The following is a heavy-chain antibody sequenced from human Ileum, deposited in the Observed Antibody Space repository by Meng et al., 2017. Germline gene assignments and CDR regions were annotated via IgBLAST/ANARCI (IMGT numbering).Heavy chain of an antibody. Sequence: QVLRQESGPGLVKPSGTLSLTCAVSGDSISSRDWWSWVRQPPGKGLEWIGEISQESGRTNYNPSLKSRVTISLDKSKNQFSLNLNSVTAADTAVYYCVRNEGYSLGDWGQGTLVTVSS. V-gene: IGHV4-4*02. CDR1: GDSISSRDW. D-gene: IGHD2-21*01. CDR2: ISQESGRT. CDR3: VRNEGYSLGD. J-gene: IGHJ4*02.